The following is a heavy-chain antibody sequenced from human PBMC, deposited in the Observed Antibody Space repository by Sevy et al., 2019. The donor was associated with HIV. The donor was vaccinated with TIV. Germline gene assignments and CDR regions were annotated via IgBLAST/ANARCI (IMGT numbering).Heavy chain of an antibody. CDR3: ARMSGLVTAPFDI. J-gene: IGHJ3*02. CDR2: IIPIFGTA. CDR1: GGTFSSYA. D-gene: IGHD2-21*02. V-gene: IGHV1-69*13. Sequence: ASVKVSCKASGGTFSSYAISWVRQAPGQGLEWMGGIIPIFGTANYAQKFQGRVTITADESTSTAYMELSSLRSEDTAVYYCARMSGLVTAPFDIWGQGTMVTVSS.